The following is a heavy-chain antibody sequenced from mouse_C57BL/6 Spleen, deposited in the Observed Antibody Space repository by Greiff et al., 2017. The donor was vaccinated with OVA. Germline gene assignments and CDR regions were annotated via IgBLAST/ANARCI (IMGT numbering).Heavy chain of an antibody. CDR1: GYTFTSYW. V-gene: IGHV1-61*01. D-gene: IGHD1-3*01. J-gene: IGHJ3*01. CDR2: IYPSDSET. CDR3: ARGITSWFAY. Sequence: QVQLQQPGAELVRPGSSVKLSCKASGYTFTSYWMDWVKQRPGQGLEWIGNIYPSDSETHYNQKFKDKATLTVDKSSSTAYMQLSRLTSEDSAVYYCARGITSWFAYGAKGLWSLSLQ.